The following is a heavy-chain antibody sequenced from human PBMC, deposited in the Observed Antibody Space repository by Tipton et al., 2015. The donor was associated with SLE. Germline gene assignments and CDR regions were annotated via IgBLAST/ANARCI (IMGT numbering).Heavy chain of an antibody. Sequence: TLSLTCTVSGGSISSGSYYWSWIRQPAGKGLEWIGRIYTSGSTNYNPSLKSRVTISVDTSKNQFSLKLSSVTAADTAVYYCARISLEWLLAFDFWGQGTLVTVSS. V-gene: IGHV4-61*02. CDR2: IYTSGST. J-gene: IGHJ4*02. D-gene: IGHD3-3*01. CDR3: ARISLEWLLAFDF. CDR1: GGSISSGSYY.